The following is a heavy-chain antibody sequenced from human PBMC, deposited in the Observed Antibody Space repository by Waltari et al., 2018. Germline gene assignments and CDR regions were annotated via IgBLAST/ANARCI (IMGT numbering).Heavy chain of an antibody. J-gene: IGHJ4*02. Sequence: EVQLVESGGGLVEPGGSLGLPGAASGFTIGDAWMAWIRQAPGKGLEWVGRIRRKTDGETIDYAAPVKGRFSISRDDSRSTLYLQMNSLKIEDAGVYFCSTGGGTSDYWGQGTLVTVSS. CDR2: IRRKTDGETI. CDR1: GFTIGDAW. D-gene: IGHD3-16*01. CDR3: STGGGTSDY. V-gene: IGHV3-15*01.